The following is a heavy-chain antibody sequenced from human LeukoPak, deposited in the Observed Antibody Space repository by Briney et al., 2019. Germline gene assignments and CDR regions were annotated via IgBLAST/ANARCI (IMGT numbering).Heavy chain of an antibody. CDR1: GFTFSSYW. D-gene: IGHD1-26*01. J-gene: IGHJ4*02. CDR3: ARDQVGATPIDY. V-gene: IGHV3-74*01. CDR2: INPDGSAT. Sequence: PGGSLRLSCAASGFTFSSYWMHWVRQAPGKGLVWVSHINPDGSATRYADSVKGRFTISRDNAKNTLYLQMNSLRAEDTAVYYCARDQVGATPIDYWGQGTLVTVSP.